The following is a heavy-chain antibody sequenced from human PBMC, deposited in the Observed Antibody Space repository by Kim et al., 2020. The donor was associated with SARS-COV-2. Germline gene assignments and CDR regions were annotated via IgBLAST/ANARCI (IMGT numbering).Heavy chain of an antibody. Sequence: ASVKVSCKASGYTFTSYAMHWVRQAPGQRLEWMGWINAGNGNTKYSQKFQGRVTITRDTSASTAYMELSSLRSEDTAVYYCARVLLSNSRGYSYGGFDYWGQGTLVTVSS. D-gene: IGHD5-18*01. CDR3: ARVLLSNSRGYSYGGFDY. CDR1: GYTFTSYA. J-gene: IGHJ4*02. CDR2: INAGNGNT. V-gene: IGHV1-3*01.